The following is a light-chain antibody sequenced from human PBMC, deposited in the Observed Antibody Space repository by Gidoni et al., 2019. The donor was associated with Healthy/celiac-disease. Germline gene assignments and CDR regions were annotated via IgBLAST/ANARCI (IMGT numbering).Light chain of an antibody. Sequence: EIGLTQSPATLSLSPGERATLSCRSSQSVNSYLAWYQQKPGQAPRLLIYDASNRATGIPARFSGSGSGTDFTLSISSLEPEDFAVYFCQQRSTWPPALTFXGXTKVEIK. CDR2: DAS. CDR1: QSVNSY. V-gene: IGKV3-11*01. J-gene: IGKJ4*01. CDR3: QQRSTWPPALT.